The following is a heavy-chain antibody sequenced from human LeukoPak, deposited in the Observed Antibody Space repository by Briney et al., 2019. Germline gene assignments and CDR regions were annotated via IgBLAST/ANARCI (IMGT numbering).Heavy chain of an antibody. V-gene: IGHV4-59*01. J-gene: IGHJ4*02. CDR1: GDSTNTYF. CDR3: ASKSTDHGELRFDY. Sequence: PSETLSLTCNISGDSTNTYFWSWIRQPPGKGLEWIGYIYYTGTTNYNPSLKSRVTISVDTSKNQFSLKVSSVTAADTGVYYCASKSTDHGELRFDYWGQGTLVTVSS. CDR2: IYYTGTT. D-gene: IGHD4-17*01.